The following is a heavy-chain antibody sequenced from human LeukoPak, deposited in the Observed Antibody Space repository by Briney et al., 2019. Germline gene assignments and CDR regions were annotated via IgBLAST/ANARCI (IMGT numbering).Heavy chain of an antibody. CDR3: ARLPGMNWLLRYYFDY. CDR2: INHSGST. Sequence: PSETLSLTCAVYGGSFSGYYWSWIRQPPGKGLEWIGEINHSGSTNYNPSLKSRVTISVDTSKNQFSLKLSSVTAAETAVYYCARLPGMNWLLRYYFDYWGQGTLVTVSS. D-gene: IGHD3-10*01. J-gene: IGHJ4*02. V-gene: IGHV4-34*01. CDR1: GGSFSGYY.